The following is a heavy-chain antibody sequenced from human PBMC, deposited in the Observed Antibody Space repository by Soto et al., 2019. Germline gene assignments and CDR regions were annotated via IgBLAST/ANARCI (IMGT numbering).Heavy chain of an antibody. V-gene: IGHV4-34*01. CDR2: INESGST. CDR1: GQSFSGHS. J-gene: IGHJ4*02. Sequence: QVQLQQWGAGLVKPSETLSLSCAVYGQSFSGHSWAWIRQPPGKGLEWIGEINESGSTYYNPSLNGRVTISTVTSKNQFSLKLSSVSAADTAAYFCARGSGIVALPGELEDVKYDYWGQGTLVNVSS. CDR3: ARGSGIVALPGELEDVKYDY. D-gene: IGHD1-1*01.